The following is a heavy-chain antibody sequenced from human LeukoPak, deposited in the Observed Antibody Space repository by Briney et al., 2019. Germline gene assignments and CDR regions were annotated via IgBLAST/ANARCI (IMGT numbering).Heavy chain of an antibody. Sequence: GGSLRLSCAASGFTFTCCWMSWVRQTPGKGLEWVASIKQYGREKFYADSVKGRFTISRDNAKNSLYLQVNSLRAEDTAVYYCARVPGVTRYFDSWGQGILLSVSS. CDR2: IKQYGREK. CDR3: ARVPGVTRYFDS. CDR1: GFTFTCCW. D-gene: IGHD4-23*01. V-gene: IGHV3-7*01. J-gene: IGHJ4*02.